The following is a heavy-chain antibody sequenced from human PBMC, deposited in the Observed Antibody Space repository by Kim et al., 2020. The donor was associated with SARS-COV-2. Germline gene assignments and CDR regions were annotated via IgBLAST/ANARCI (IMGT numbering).Heavy chain of an antibody. J-gene: IGHJ6*02. CDR2: IWYDGSNK. V-gene: IGHV3-33*01. D-gene: IGHD3-10*01. CDR1: GFTFSSYG. Sequence: GGSLRLSCAASGFTFSSYGMHWVRQAPGKGLEWVAVIWYDGSNKYYADSVKGRFTISRDNSKNTLYLQMNSLRAEDTAVYYCVRSYYGSGEYYYYYYGMDVWGQGTTVTVSS. CDR3: VRSYYGSGEYYYYYYGMDV.